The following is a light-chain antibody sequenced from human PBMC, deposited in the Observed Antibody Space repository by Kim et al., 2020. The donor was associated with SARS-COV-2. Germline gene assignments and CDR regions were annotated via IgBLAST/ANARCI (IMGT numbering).Light chain of an antibody. CDR3: QQFNTYHMHT. Sequence: AIQLTQSPSSLSASVGDRVTITCRASQGISSALAWYQQKPGKAPKLLIYDASSLESGVPSRFSGSGSGTDFTLTISSLQPEDFATYYCQQFNTYHMHTFGQGTKLEI. CDR1: QGISSA. J-gene: IGKJ2*01. CDR2: DAS. V-gene: IGKV1-13*02.